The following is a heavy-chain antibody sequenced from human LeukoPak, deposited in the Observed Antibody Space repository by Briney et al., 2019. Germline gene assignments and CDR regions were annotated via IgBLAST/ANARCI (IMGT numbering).Heavy chain of an antibody. V-gene: IGHV3-15*01. CDR2: IKSKTSGGTT. D-gene: IGHD6-13*01. Sequence: PGGSLRLSCAAPAFTFTDAWMNWVRQAPGKGLEWVGRIKSKTSGGTTEYTTPVKGRFTISRDDSKNTLHLQMNSLKPVDTAIYYGVTEGYLHGHHALDLWGQGTMVTVSS. CDR3: VTEGYLHGHHALDL. J-gene: IGHJ3*01. CDR1: AFTFTDAW.